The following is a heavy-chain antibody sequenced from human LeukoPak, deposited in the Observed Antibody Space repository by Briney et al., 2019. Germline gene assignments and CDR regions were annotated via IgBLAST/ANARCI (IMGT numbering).Heavy chain of an antibody. J-gene: IGHJ5*02. CDR2: IYYSGST. Sequence: PSQTLSLTCTVSGGSISSGDYYWSWIRQPPGKGLEWIGYIYYSGSTYYNPSLKSRVTISVDTSKNQFSLKLSSVTAADTAVYYCARTAAVPFTRFDPWGQGTLVTVSS. D-gene: IGHD6-13*01. V-gene: IGHV4-30-4*01. CDR3: ARTAAVPFTRFDP. CDR1: GGSISSGDYY.